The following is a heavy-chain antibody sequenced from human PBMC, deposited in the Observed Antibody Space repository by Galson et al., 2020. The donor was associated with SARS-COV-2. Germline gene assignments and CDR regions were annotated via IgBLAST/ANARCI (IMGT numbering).Heavy chain of an antibody. V-gene: IGHV4-61*02. CDR1: GDSVRSGGYY. J-gene: IGHJ5*02. D-gene: IGHD1-1*01. CDR2: IHISGRT. CDR3: ARDSRTNGNWIDP. Sequence: SETLSLTCTVSGDSVRSGGYYWSWIRLPAGKGLEWIGRIHISGRTSYNPSLKSRLTISIDTSKNQFSLKLTSVTAADTAVYYCARDSRTNGNWIDPWGQGTLVTVSS.